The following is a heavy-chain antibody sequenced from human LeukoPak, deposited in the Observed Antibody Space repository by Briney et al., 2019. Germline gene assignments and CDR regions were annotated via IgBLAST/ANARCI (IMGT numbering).Heavy chain of an antibody. CDR1: GGSFSGYY. CDR2: INHSGST. V-gene: IGHV4-34*01. J-gene: IGHJ5*02. Sequence: SETLSLTCAVYGGSFSGYYWSWIRQPPGKGLEWIGEINHSGSTNYNPSLKSRVTISVDTSKNQFSLKLSSVTAVDTAVYYCARGREWVRFAGRNWFDPWGQGTLVTVSS. CDR3: ARGREWVRFAGRNWFDP. D-gene: IGHD5-12*01.